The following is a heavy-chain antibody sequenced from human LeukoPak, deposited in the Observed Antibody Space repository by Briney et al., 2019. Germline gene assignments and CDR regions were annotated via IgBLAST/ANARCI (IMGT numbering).Heavy chain of an antibody. D-gene: IGHD6-19*01. CDR1: GFTFSIYA. V-gene: IGHV3-23*01. J-gene: IGHJ4*02. CDR2: ISGSRGST. CDR3: AKAVGGQWLVYFDY. Sequence: SGGSLRLSCAASGFTFSIYAMSWVRQAPGKGLEWVSAISGSRGSTYYADSVKGRFTISRDNSKNTLYLQMNSLRAEDTAVYYCAKAVGGQWLVYFDYWGQGTLVTVSS.